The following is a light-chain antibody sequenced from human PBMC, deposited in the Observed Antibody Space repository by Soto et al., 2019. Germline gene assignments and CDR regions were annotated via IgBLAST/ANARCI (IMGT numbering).Light chain of an antibody. CDR2: AAS. CDR3: QKHNAAPLT. CDR1: QSNSSY. V-gene: IGKV1-39*01. J-gene: IGKJ4*01. Sequence: DIQMTQSPSSLSASLGDGVTSXXRASQSNSSYLNWYQQKPGKAPKVXIYAASSLESGVPSRFSGGGSETEFTLTISSLQPEDVATYYCQKHNAAPLTFGGGTKVDIK.